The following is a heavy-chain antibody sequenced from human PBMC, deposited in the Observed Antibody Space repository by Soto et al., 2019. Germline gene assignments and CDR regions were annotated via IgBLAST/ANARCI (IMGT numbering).Heavy chain of an antibody. CDR1: GFTFRSFT. D-gene: IGHD6-13*01. Sequence: GGSLRLSCAASGFTFRSFTMNWVRQAPGKGLEWVSTISSNSANIYYTDALRGRFTISRDNAKNSLHLQMNSLRAEDTAVYYCTRDASRDSSARGWFDPWGPGTLVTVSS. J-gene: IGHJ5*02. CDR2: ISSNSANI. V-gene: IGHV3-21*01. CDR3: TRDASRDSSARGWFDP.